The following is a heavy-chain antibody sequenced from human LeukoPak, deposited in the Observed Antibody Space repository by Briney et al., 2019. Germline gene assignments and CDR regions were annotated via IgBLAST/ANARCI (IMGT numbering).Heavy chain of an antibody. J-gene: IGHJ2*01. CDR3: ARGQAVGTDDWYFDL. CDR2: INLSSSYI. V-gene: IGHV3-21*01. Sequence: PGGCLRLSCVASGFIFSSHSMSWVRQAPGKGLEWVSFINLSSSYIYYTDSVDGRFTISRDNAKNSLSLQMNSLRAEDTAVYYCARGQAVGTDDWYFDLWGRRTLVTVSS. D-gene: IGHD6-19*01. CDR1: GFIFSSHS.